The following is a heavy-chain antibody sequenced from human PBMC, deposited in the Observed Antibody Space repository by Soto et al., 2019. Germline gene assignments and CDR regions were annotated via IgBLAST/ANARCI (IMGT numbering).Heavy chain of an antibody. Sequence: EVQLLESGGGSVQPGGSLRLSCAASGFTFSSYAMHWVRRPPGKGLEWVSSISGSGGTAYYADSVKGRFSISRDSLVNTLYLLMNSLRAEDTAVYYCAKGRGQNWNFDYWGQGTLVTVSP. D-gene: IGHD1-1*01. CDR2: ISGSGGTA. CDR1: GFTFSSYA. V-gene: IGHV3-23*01. CDR3: AKGRGQNWNFDY. J-gene: IGHJ4*02.